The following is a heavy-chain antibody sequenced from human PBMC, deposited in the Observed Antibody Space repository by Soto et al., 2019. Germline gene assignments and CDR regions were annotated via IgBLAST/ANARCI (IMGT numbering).Heavy chain of an antibody. D-gene: IGHD2-2*02. J-gene: IGHJ6*02. V-gene: IGHV4-59*01. Sequence: SETLSLTCTVSGGSISSYYWSWIRQPPGKGLEWIGYIYYSGSTNYNPSLKSRVTISVDTSKNQFSLKLSSVTAADTAVYYCARDGGYCSSTSCYTYYYYGMDVWGQGTTVIVSS. CDR3: ARDGGYCSSTSCYTYYYYGMDV. CDR1: GGSISSYY. CDR2: IYYSGST.